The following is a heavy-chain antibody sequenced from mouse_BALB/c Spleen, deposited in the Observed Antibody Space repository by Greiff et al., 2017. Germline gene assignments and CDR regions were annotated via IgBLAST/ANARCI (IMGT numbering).Heavy chain of an antibody. CDR3: TRSKDGNYGCFAY. CDR2: INPSNGGT. J-gene: IGHJ3*01. Sequence: QVQLQQPGAELVKPGASVKLSCKASGYTFTSYYMYWVKQRPGQGLEWIGGINPSNGGTNFNEKFKSKATLTVDKSSSTAYMQLSSLTSEDSAVYSATRSKDGNYGCFAYWCRGTLVTVSA. V-gene: IGHV1S81*02. D-gene: IGHD2-1*01. CDR1: GYTFTSYY.